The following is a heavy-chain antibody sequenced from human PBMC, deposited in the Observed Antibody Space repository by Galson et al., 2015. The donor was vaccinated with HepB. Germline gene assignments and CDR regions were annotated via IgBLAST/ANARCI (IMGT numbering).Heavy chain of an antibody. J-gene: IGHJ4*02. CDR3: ARHEANSRWSYFGY. D-gene: IGHD6-13*01. Sequence: QSGAEVKKPGESLKISCKGSGYGFTTYWIGWVRQMPGKGLEWMGIIYPPNSDTKYSPSFQGQVTISADKSINTAYLQWSSLKASDTAMYYCARHEANSRWSYFGYWGQGTLVTVSS. V-gene: IGHV5-51*01. CDR1: GYGFTTYW. CDR2: IYPPNSDT.